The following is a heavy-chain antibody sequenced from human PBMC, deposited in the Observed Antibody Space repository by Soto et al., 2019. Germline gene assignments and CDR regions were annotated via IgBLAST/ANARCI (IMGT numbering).Heavy chain of an antibody. V-gene: IGHV4-39*01. CDR1: GGSISSSSYY. J-gene: IGHJ4*02. CDR3: ASQRYRREGATTSDY. Sequence: QLQLQESGPGLVKPSETLSLTCTVSGGSISSSSYYWGWIRQPPGKGLEWIGSIYYSGSTYYNPSLKSRVPIPVDTSTNQFSLKPSSATAADTAVYSCASQRYRREGATTSDYWGQGTLVTVSS. D-gene: IGHD1-26*01. CDR2: IYYSGST.